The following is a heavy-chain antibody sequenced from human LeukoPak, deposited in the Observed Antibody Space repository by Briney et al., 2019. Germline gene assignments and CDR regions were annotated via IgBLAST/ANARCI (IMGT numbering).Heavy chain of an antibody. Sequence: ASVKVSCKASGYTFTSYGISWLRQAPGQGLEWMGWISAYNGNTNYAQKLQGRVTMTTDTSTSTAYMELRSLRSDDTAVYYCARGPRITLVRGGQWYFYMDVWGKGTTVTVSS. CDR3: ARGPRITLVRGGQWYFYMDV. CDR1: GYTFTSYG. CDR2: ISAYNGNT. J-gene: IGHJ6*03. V-gene: IGHV1-18*01. D-gene: IGHD3-10*01.